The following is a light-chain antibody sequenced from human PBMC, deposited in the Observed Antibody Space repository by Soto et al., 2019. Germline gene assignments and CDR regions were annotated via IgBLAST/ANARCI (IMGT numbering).Light chain of an antibody. V-gene: IGKV3-15*01. CDR2: GAS. J-gene: IGKJ2*01. CDR3: QQHNSWPS. Sequence: EIVMTQSPATLSVSPGERATLSCRASQSVSSNLAWYQQKPGQAPRLLLYGASTRATGIPGRFSGSGSGTEFTLTITSLQSEDFAVYYCQQHNSWPSFGQGTKLEIK. CDR1: QSVSSN.